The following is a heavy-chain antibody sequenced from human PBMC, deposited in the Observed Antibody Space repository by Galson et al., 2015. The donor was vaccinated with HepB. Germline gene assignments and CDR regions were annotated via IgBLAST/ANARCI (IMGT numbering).Heavy chain of an antibody. V-gene: IGHV4-34*01. CDR3: ARDSGVVGSGTRHHRHYYMDV. CDR2: INHSGTT. CDR1: GGSFSAYY. Sequence: LSLTCAVYGGSFSAYYWTWIRQPPGKGLEWLGEINHSGTTHYSPSLKSRLTISADTSKNQFSLKLRSVTAAETAVYYCARDSGVVGSGTRHHRHYYMDVWGKGTTVTVSS. J-gene: IGHJ6*03. D-gene: IGHD2-15*01.